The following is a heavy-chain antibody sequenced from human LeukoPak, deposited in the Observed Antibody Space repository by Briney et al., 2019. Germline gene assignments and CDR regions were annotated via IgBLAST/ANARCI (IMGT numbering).Heavy chain of an antibody. CDR3: ARAYCSSTSCYWVFDY. V-gene: IGHV4-59*12. CDR2: IYYSGTT. J-gene: IGHJ4*02. D-gene: IGHD2-2*01. Sequence: SETLSLTCTVSGGSIRSYYWNWIRQPPGKGLEWIGYIYYSGTTNYNPSLRSRVTMSVDTSKNQFSLKLSSVTAADTAVYYCARAYCSSTSCYWVFDYWGQGTLVTVSS. CDR1: GGSIRSYY.